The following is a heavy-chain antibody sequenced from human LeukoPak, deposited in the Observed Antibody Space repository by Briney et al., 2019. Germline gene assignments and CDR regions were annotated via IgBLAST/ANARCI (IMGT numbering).Heavy chain of an antibody. Sequence: SETLSLTCTVSGGSISSNGYYWGWIRQPPGKGLEWIGSFYYTGSTFYSPSLKSRVTISVDTSKNQFSLKLSSVTAADTAVYYCAKSRGYNYGSWDQYFDYWGQGTLVTVSS. J-gene: IGHJ4*02. D-gene: IGHD5-18*01. CDR1: GGSISSNGYY. V-gene: IGHV4-39*01. CDR2: FYYTGST. CDR3: AKSRGYNYGSWDQYFDY.